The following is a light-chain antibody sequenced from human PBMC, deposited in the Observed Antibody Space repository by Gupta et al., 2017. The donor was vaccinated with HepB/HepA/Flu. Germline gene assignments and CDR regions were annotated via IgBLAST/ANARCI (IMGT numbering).Light chain of an antibody. Sequence: QSVLTQPPSASGTPGQRVTISCSGSSSNIGSNYVYWYQQLPGTAPKLLIYRNNQRPSGVPDRFAGSKSGTSASLAISGLRSEDEADYDCAAWDDSLSGPEFGGGTKLTVL. CDR1: SSNIGSNY. J-gene: IGLJ2*01. V-gene: IGLV1-47*01. CDR3: AAWDDSLSGPE. CDR2: RNN.